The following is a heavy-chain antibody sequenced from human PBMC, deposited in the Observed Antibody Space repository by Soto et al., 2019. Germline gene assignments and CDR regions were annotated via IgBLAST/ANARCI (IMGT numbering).Heavy chain of an antibody. Sequence: QVQLVQSGAEVKKPGSSVKVSCKASGGTFSSYTISWVRQAPGQGLEWMGRIIPILGIANYAQKFQGRVTITADKSTSTAYMELSSLRSEDTAVYYCAGTEAGCGDGYNFHLYYYGMDVWGQGTTVTVSS. J-gene: IGHJ6*02. D-gene: IGHD5-12*01. CDR3: AGTEAGCGDGYNFHLYYYGMDV. CDR2: IIPILGIA. V-gene: IGHV1-69*02. CDR1: GGTFSSYT.